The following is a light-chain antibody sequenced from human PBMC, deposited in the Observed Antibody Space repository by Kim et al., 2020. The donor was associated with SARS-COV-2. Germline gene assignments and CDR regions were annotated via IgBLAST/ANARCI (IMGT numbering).Light chain of an antibody. J-gene: IGKJ1*01. CDR2: AVS. CDR3: QQYGNSPWT. CDR1: QSVSSNY. V-gene: IGKV3-20*01. Sequence: SPGESATLSCRASQSVSSNYLAWYQQKPGQAHRLVIYAVSSRASGIPDRFSGSGSGTDFTLTISRLEPEDFAVYYCQQYGNSPWTFGQGTKVDIK.